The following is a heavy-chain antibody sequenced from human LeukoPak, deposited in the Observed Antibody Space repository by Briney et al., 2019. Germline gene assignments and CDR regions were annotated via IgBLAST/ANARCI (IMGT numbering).Heavy chain of an antibody. CDR1: GFTFSSYG. D-gene: IGHD5-12*01. CDR3: AREDRPSWWLPNWFDP. J-gene: IGHJ5*02. V-gene: IGHV3-64*01. CDR2: INSNGGTT. Sequence: GGSLRLSCAASGFTFSSYGMHWVRQAPGKGLEYVSAINSNGGTTYYANSVKGRFTISRDNSKNTLYLQMGSLRAEDMAVYYCAREDRPSWWLPNWFDPWGQGTLVTVSS.